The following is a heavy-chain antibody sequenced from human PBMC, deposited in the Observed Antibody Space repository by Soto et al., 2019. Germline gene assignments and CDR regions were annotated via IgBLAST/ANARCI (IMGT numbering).Heavy chain of an antibody. D-gene: IGHD3-10*01. CDR1: GDSVSSNSAA. CDR2: TYYRSKWYN. V-gene: IGHV6-1*01. Sequence: SQTLSLTRAISGDSVSSNSAAWNWLRQSPSRGLEWLGRTYYRSKWYNDYAPSVKSQITINPDTSRNQFSLQLNSVTPEDTAVYYCARERGVLSEAFDIWGQGTVVTVSS. CDR3: ARERGVLSEAFDI. J-gene: IGHJ3*02.